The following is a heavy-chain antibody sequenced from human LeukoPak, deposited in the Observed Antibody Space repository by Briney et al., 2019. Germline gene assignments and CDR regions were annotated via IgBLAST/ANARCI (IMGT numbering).Heavy chain of an antibody. J-gene: IGHJ4*02. CDR2: IRYDGSNK. D-gene: IGHD3-10*01. CDR3: AKEPPVLLWFGEDGY. CDR1: GFTFSSYG. V-gene: IGHV3-30*02. Sequence: GGSLRLSCAASGFTFSSYGMHWVRQAPGKGLEWVAFIRYDGSNKYYADSVKGRFTTSRDNSKNTLYLQMNSLRAEDTAVYYCAKEPPVLLWFGEDGYWGQGTLVTVSS.